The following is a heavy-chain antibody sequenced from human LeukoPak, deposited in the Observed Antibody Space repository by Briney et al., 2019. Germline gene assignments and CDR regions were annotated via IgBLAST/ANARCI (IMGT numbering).Heavy chain of an antibody. CDR2: IYSGGNT. CDR3: AKGVGYTAYGGDY. V-gene: IGHV3-53*01. Sequence: GGSLRLSCAASGFTVSRIYMSWVRQAPGKGLEWVSIIYSGGNTYYAGSVKGRFTISRDNSKNTLYLQMNSLRAEDTAVYYCAKGVGYTAYGGDYWGQGTLVTVSS. D-gene: IGHD5-12*01. J-gene: IGHJ4*02. CDR1: GFTVSRIY.